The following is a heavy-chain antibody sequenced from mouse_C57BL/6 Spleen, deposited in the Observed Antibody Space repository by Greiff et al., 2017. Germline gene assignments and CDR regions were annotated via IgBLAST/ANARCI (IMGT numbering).Heavy chain of an antibody. J-gene: IGHJ2*01. CDR2: INPNNGGT. CDR1: GYTFTDYY. V-gene: IGHV1-26*01. CDR3: ARKGPYYLDY. Sequence: VQLHQSGPELVKPGASVKISCKASGYTFTDYYMNWVKQSHGKSLEWIGDINPNNGGTSYNQKFKGKATLTVDKSSSTAYMELRSLTSEDSAVYYCARKGPYYLDYWGQGTTLTVSS.